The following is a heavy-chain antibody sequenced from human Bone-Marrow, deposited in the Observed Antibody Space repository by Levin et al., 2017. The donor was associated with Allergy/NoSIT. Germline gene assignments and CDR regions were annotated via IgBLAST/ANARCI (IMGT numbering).Heavy chain of an antibody. Sequence: GESLKISCVGSESTFSNYWMSWVGQAPGKGLEWVANIKQDGSETYYVDSVKGRFTISRDNAKNSLYLQMNSLRAEDTAVYYCARDGEYCGSGSCYSYWYFDLWGRGTLVTVSS. CDR3: ARDGEYCGSGSCYSYWYFDL. CDR1: ESTFSNYW. V-gene: IGHV3-7*01. J-gene: IGHJ2*01. D-gene: IGHD2-15*01. CDR2: IKQDGSET.